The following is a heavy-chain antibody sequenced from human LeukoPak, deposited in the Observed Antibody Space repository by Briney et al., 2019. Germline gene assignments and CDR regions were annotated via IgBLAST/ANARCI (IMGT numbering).Heavy chain of an antibody. J-gene: IGHJ4*02. D-gene: IGHD3-10*01. V-gene: IGHV3-7*03. CDR1: GFTFSSYW. CDR2: IKVDGSDK. Sequence: PGGSLRLSCVASGFTFSSYWMSWVRQAPGKGLEWVAKIKVDGSDKYCADSVRGRFTISRDNAKNSLYLQIDSLRAEDTAMYYCARGTYGELLWGQGTLVTVSS. CDR3: ARGTYGELL.